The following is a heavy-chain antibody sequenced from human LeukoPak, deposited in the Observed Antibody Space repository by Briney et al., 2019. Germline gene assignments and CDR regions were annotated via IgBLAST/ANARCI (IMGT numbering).Heavy chain of an antibody. V-gene: IGHV1-2*02. CDR3: ARGDAHIGYCSSTSCYLTSYYMDV. J-gene: IGHJ6*03. CDR2: INPNSGGT. D-gene: IGHD2-2*01. CDR1: GYTFTGYY. Sequence: ASVKVSCKASGYTFTGYYMHWVRQAPGQGLEWMGWINPNSGGTNYAQKFQGRVTMTRDTSISTAYMELSRLRSDDTAVYYCARGDAHIGYCSSTSCYLTSYYMDVWGKGTTVTVSS.